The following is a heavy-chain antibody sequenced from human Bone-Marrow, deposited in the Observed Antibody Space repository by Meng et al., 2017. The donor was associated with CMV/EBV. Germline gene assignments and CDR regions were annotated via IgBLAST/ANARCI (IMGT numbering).Heavy chain of an antibody. J-gene: IGHJ6*02. V-gene: IGHV3-30*04. D-gene: IGHD3-16*01. Sequence: GGSLRLSCAASGFTFSIFAMHWVRQAPGKGLEWVAVISYDGSDKNYADSVKGRFTISRDNSKNTLYLQMNSLRPEDTAVYYCARPRWVWYYYSCLSVLGQGTTVTVSS. CDR3: ARPRWVWYYYSCLSV. CDR2: ISYDGSDK. CDR1: GFTFSIFA.